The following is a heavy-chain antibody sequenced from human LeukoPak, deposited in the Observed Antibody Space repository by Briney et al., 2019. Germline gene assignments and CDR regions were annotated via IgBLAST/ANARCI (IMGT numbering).Heavy chain of an antibody. J-gene: IGHJ4*02. Sequence: PSETLSLTCAVYGGSFSGYYWSWIRQPPGKGLEWIGEINHSGSTNYNPSLKSRVTISVDTSKNQSSLKLSSVTAADTAVYYCARGPARYYFDYWGQGTLVTVSS. D-gene: IGHD6-6*01. CDR1: GGSFSGYY. CDR2: INHSGST. V-gene: IGHV4-34*01. CDR3: ARGPARYYFDY.